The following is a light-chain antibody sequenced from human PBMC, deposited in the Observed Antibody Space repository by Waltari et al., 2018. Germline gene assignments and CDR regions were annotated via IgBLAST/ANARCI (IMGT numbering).Light chain of an antibody. V-gene: IGLV2-14*01. CDR3: SSYRSSSTLKYV. CDR2: EVG. Sequence: QSALTQPASVSGSPGPSITISCTGTSSDVGGYNYVSWYQQHPDEVPKLMIYEVGRRPSGVSDRCAGSKSGNTASLTISGLQAEDEADYYCSSYRSSSTLKYVFGTGTKVTVL. CDR1: SSDVGGYNY. J-gene: IGLJ1*01.